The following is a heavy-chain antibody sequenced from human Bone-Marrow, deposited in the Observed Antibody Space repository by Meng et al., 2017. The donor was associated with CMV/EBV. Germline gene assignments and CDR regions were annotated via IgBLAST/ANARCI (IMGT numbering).Heavy chain of an antibody. D-gene: IGHD2-8*01. CDR3: ARDRDLIFDS. Sequence: SVKVSCKASGGTFSRNTFNWVRQAPGQGLEWMGRFIPMVDIAVYAQTFQGRVTITADKSTSTTYMELSSLRSEDTAVYFCARDRDLIFDSWDQGTLVTVSS. CDR2: FIPMVDIA. CDR1: GGTFSRNT. J-gene: IGHJ4*02. V-gene: IGHV1-69*04.